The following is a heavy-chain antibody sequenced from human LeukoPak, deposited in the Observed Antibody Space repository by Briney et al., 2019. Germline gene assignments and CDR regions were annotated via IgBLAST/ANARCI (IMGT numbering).Heavy chain of an antibody. CDR2: ISYDGSNK. CDR1: GFTFSSYG. D-gene: IGHD1-26*01. CDR3: AKDQSIVGATAFDY. Sequence: GGSLRLSCAASGFTFSSYGMHWVRQAPGKGLEWVAVISYDGSNKYYADSVKGRFTISRDNSKNTLYLQMNSLRAEDTAVYYCAKDQSIVGATAFDYWGQGTLVTVSS. J-gene: IGHJ4*02. V-gene: IGHV3-30*18.